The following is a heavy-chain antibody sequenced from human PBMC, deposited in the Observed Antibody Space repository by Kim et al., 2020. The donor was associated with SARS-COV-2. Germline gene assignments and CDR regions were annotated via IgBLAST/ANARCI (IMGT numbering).Heavy chain of an antibody. J-gene: IGHJ5*02. Sequence: SETLSLTCAVYGGSFSGYYWSWIRQPPGKGLEWIGEINHSGSTNYNPSLKSRVTISVDTSKNQFSLKLSSVTAADTAVYYCARVVWGAMVRGVIPRGGFAPWGQGDLFTVSS. CDR1: GGSFSGYY. CDR3: ARVVWGAMVRGVIPRGGFAP. CDR2: INHSGST. V-gene: IGHV4-34*01. D-gene: IGHD3-10*01.